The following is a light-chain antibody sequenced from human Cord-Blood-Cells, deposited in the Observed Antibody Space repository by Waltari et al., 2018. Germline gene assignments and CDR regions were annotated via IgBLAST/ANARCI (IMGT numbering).Light chain of an antibody. CDR3: CSYAGSSTFEV. Sequence: QSALTQPASVSGSPGQSITISCTGTSSDVGSYNLVSWYQQHPGKAPKLMIYEGSKRPSGLSNRFSGSKSGNTASLTISGLQAEDEADYYCCSYAGSSTFEVFGTGTKVTVL. V-gene: IGLV2-23*03. J-gene: IGLJ1*01. CDR1: SSDVGSYNL. CDR2: EGS.